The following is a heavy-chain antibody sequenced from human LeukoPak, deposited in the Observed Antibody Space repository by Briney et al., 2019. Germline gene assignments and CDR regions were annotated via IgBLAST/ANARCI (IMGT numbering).Heavy chain of an antibody. Sequence: SVKVSCKASGGTFSSYAISWVRQAPGQGLEWMGGIIPIFGTANYAQKFQGRVTITADESTSTAYMELSSLRSEDTAVYYCARGPPHYDILTGYYYSWFDPWGQGTLVTVSS. CDR3: ARGPPHYDILTGYYYSWFDP. D-gene: IGHD3-9*01. CDR2: IIPIFGTA. V-gene: IGHV1-69*01. J-gene: IGHJ5*02. CDR1: GGTFSSYA.